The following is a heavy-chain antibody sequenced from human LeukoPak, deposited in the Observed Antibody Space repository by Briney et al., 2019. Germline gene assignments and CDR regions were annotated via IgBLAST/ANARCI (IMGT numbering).Heavy chain of an antibody. V-gene: IGHV3-23*01. CDR3: AKDRGRTWVQVAN. CDR2: ISGSGGGT. Sequence: PGGSLRLSCIGTGFTFSSDAMGWVRQAPGKGLEWVSGISGSGGGTYYADSVKGRFTISRDDSKNTLYLQMNSLRVEDTAVYDCAKDRGRTWVQVANWGQGTLVTVSS. D-gene: IGHD2-15*01. J-gene: IGHJ4*02. CDR1: GFTFSSDA.